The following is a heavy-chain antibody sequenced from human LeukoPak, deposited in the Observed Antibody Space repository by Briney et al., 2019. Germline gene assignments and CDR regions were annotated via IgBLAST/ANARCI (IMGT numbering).Heavy chain of an antibody. J-gene: IGHJ4*02. CDR1: GFTFSSYW. Sequence: GGSLRLSCAVSGFTFSSYWMSWVRQAPGKGLEWVAIIKQDESEKYYVDSVKGRFTISRDNAKNSLFLQMNSLRAEDTAMYYCARDRFLRRPEPADYWGQGTLVTVSS. CDR3: ARDRFLRRPEPADY. V-gene: IGHV3-7*01. CDR2: IKQDESEK. D-gene: IGHD1-14*01.